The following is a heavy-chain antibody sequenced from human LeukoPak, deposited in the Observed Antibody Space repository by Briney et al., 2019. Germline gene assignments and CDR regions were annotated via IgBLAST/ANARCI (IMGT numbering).Heavy chain of an antibody. CDR2: IYYSGST. D-gene: IGHD6-6*01. J-gene: IGHJ4*02. CDR1: GGSISSSSYF. CDR3: ARLVAAHFDY. V-gene: IGHV4-39*01. Sequence: PSETLSLTCTVSGGSISSSSYFWGWIRQPPGKGLEWIGSIYYSGSTYYNPSLKSRVTISVDTSKNQFSLKLSFVTAADTAAYYCARLVAAHFDYWGQGTLVTVSS.